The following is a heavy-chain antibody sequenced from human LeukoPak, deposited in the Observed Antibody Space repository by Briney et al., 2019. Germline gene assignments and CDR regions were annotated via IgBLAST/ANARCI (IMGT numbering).Heavy chain of an antibody. Sequence: SQTLSLTCTVSGGSISSGGYYWSWIRQHPGKGLEWLGYIYYSGSTYYNPSLKSRVTISVDTSKNQFSLKLSSVTAADTAVYYCARAHGHYYDSSGEAFDIWGQGTMVTVSS. J-gene: IGHJ3*02. V-gene: IGHV4-31*03. CDR3: ARAHGHYYDSSGEAFDI. CDR1: GGSISSGGYY. D-gene: IGHD3-22*01. CDR2: IYYSGST.